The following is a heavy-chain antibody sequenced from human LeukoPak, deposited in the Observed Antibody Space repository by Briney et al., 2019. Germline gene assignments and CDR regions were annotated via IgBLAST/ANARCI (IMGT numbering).Heavy chain of an antibody. CDR2: INSDGSST. CDR1: GFTFSSYW. Sequence: PGGSLGLSCAASGFTFSSYWMHWVRQAPGKGLVWVSRINSDGSSTSYADSVKGRFTISRDNAKNTLYLQMNSLRAEDTAVYYCARGYYDSSGYDPFGYWGQGTLVTVSS. CDR3: ARGYYDSSGYDPFGY. D-gene: IGHD3-22*01. J-gene: IGHJ4*02. V-gene: IGHV3-74*01.